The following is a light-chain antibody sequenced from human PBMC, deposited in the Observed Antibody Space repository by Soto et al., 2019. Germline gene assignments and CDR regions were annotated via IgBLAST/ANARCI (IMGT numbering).Light chain of an antibody. CDR3: NSYAGTSYV. Sequence: QSVLTQPPSVSAAPGQKVTISCSGSSSNIGGNSVSWYQQLPGTAPKLLIYDDNKRPSGIPDRFSGSKSGNTASLTISGLQAEDEADYYCNSYAGTSYVFGTGTKVTVL. CDR2: DDN. CDR1: SSNIGGNS. V-gene: IGLV1-51*01. J-gene: IGLJ1*01.